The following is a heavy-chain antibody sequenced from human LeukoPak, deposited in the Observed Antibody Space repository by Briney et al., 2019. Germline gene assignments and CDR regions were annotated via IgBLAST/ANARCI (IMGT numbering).Heavy chain of an antibody. CDR1: GFTFSSYA. V-gene: IGHV3-23*01. CDR2: IGNSGGST. D-gene: IGHD5-18*01. CDR3: ARERDGYIFDY. J-gene: IGHJ4*02. Sequence: GGSLRLSCAASGFTFSSYAMSWVRQAPGKGLEWVAAIGNSGGSTYYADSVKGRFTISRDNSKNTLYLQMNSLTAEDTAVYYCARERDGYIFDYWGQGTLVTVSS.